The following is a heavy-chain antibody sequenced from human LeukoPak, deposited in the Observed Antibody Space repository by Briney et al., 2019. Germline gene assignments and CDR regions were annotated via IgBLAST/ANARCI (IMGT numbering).Heavy chain of an antibody. CDR2: ISVNGGSK. D-gene: IGHD1-1*01. Sequence: GGSLTLACRASGFTFSSYPMVWARQAPGKGLEFVSGISVNGGSKYYADSVEGGFTVSRGSSKNTLFLQLGSLRPDDTAVYYCARPRAPYNNHHSHFYMDAWGKGTTVVVSS. CDR1: GFTFSSYP. J-gene: IGHJ6*03. V-gene: IGHV3-64*02. CDR3: ARPRAPYNNHHSHFYMDA.